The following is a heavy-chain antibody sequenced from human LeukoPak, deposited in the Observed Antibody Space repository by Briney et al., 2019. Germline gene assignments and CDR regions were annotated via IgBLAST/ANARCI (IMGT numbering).Heavy chain of an antibody. CDR2: IYYSGST. CDR1: GGSISSYY. V-gene: IGHV4-59*08. Sequence: SETLSLTGAVSGGSISSYYWSWIRQPPGKGLEWIGYIYYSGSTNYNPSLKSRVTISVDTSKNQFSLKLSSVTAADTAVYYCAKTPEQNAEDAFDIWGQGTMVTVSS. CDR3: AKTPEQNAEDAFDI. J-gene: IGHJ3*02. D-gene: IGHD1/OR15-1a*01.